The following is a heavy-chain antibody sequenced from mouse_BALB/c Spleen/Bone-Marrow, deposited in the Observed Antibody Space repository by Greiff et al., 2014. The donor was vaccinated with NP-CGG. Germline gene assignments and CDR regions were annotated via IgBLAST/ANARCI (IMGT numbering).Heavy chain of an antibody. V-gene: IGHV1-14*01. J-gene: IGHJ3*01. CDR1: GYTFTSYV. Sequence: VQLQQSGPELVKPGASAKMSCKASGYTFTSYVMHWVKQKPGQGLEWIGFINPFNGGAKYNEKFRGKATLTSDKSSSTAYMELSSLTSEDSAVYYCAGPAWFAYWGRGTLVTVSA. CDR2: INPFNGGA. CDR3: AGPAWFAY.